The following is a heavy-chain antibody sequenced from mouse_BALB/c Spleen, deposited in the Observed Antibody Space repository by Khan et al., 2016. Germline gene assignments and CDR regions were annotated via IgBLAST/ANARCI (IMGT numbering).Heavy chain of an antibody. CDR1: GYTFTSYW. CDR3: ASYYGSNAMDY. D-gene: IGHD1-1*01. CDR2: INPSTGYT. Sequence: VQLQQSGAELAKPGASVKMSCKASGYTFTSYWMHWVKQRPGQGLEWIGYINPSTGYTEYNQKFKDKATLTADKSSSTAYMQLSSLTSEDSAVYYCASYYGSNAMDYWGQGTSVTVSS. V-gene: IGHV1-7*01. J-gene: IGHJ4*01.